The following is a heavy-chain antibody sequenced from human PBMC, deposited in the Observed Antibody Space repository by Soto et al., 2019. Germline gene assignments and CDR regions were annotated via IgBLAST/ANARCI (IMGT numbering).Heavy chain of an antibody. V-gene: IGHV4-31*02. CDR2: IYYSGST. Sequence: PSETLSLTCDVYGGSFSGYDWSWIRQHPGKGLKWIGYIYYSGSTYYNPSLKSRVTISVDTSKNQFSLKLSSVTAADTAVYYCARSNYGDYDYYYYYMDVWGKGTTVTVSS. CDR3: ARSNYGDYDYYYYYMDV. D-gene: IGHD4-17*01. CDR1: GGSFSGYD. J-gene: IGHJ6*03.